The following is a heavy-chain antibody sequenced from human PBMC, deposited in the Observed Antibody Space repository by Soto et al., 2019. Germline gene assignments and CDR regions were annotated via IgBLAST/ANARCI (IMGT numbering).Heavy chain of an antibody. CDR2: ISTYSGKT. CDR3: ARGAGAGDLVDY. CDR1: GYTFDSYG. V-gene: IGHV1-18*01. J-gene: IGHJ4*02. D-gene: IGHD6-13*01. Sequence: QVQLVQSGAEVKKPGASVKVSCKTSGYTFDSYGISWVRQAPGQGLDWMGWISTYSGKTKYAQRFQGRVSMTTDTSTPTAYRELMLLRSDDTAVYYCARGAGAGDLVDYWGQGTLVSVCS.